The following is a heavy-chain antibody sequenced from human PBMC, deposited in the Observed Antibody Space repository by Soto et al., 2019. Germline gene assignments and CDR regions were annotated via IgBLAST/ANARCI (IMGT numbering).Heavy chain of an antibody. J-gene: IGHJ4*02. Sequence: QVQLVQSGAEVKKPGSSVKVSCKASGGTFSSYAISWVRQAPGQGLAWMGGIIPIFGTANYAQKFQGRVTITAAESTSTAYMELSSLRSEDTAVYYCARGEISSSHPPRTDFDYWGQGTLVTVSS. D-gene: IGHD6-6*01. V-gene: IGHV1-69*01. CDR2: IIPIFGTA. CDR3: ARGEISSSHPPRTDFDY. CDR1: GGTFSSYA.